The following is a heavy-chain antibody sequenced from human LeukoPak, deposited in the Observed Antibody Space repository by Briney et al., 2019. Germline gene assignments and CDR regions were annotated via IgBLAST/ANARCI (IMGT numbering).Heavy chain of an antibody. Sequence: PGRSLRLSCTASDFTFGQYGVSWFRQAPGKGLEWVSTISVDDQGSTYYTDSVKGRFTISRDTSQNTLSLQMNSLRGEDTAVYYCARCLLYLWNRNFYYYMDVWGKGTTVTVSS. CDR1: DFTFGQYG. CDR2: ISVDDQGST. D-gene: IGHD2-8*01. V-gene: IGHV3-23*01. J-gene: IGHJ6*03. CDR3: ARCLLYLWNRNFYYYMDV.